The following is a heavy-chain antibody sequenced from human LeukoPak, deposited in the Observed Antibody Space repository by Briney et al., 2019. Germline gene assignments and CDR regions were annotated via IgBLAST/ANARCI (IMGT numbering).Heavy chain of an antibody. V-gene: IGHV3-9*01. Sequence: GGSLRLSCAASGFTFDDHAMHWVRQAPGKGLEWVSGISWNSGSIGYADSVKGRFTISRDNAKNSLYLQMNSLRAEDTALYYCAKGRDKYQLLSKNWFDPWGQGTLVTVSS. J-gene: IGHJ5*02. CDR1: GFTFDDHA. CDR2: ISWNSGSI. CDR3: AKGRDKYQLLSKNWFDP. D-gene: IGHD2-2*01.